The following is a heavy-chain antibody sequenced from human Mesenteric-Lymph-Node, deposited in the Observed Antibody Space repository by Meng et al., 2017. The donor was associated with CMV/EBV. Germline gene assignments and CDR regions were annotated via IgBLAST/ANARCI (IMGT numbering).Heavy chain of an antibody. V-gene: IGHV3-30-3*01. J-gene: IGHJ4*02. CDR2: ISYDGSNK. D-gene: IGHD3-22*01. CDR3: ARGMTYYYDSCFDY. CDR1: GFTFSSYA. Sequence: GGSLRLSCAASGFTFSSYAMHWVRQAPGKGLEWVAVISYDGSNKYYADSVKGRFTISRGNSKNTLYLQMNSLRAEDTAVYYCARGMTYYYDSCFDYWGQGTLVTVSS.